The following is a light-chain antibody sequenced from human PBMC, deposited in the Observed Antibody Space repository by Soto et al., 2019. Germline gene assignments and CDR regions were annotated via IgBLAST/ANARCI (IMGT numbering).Light chain of an antibody. V-gene: IGKV1-5*01. CDR2: DAS. CDR3: HTYNSYSLHT. J-gene: IGKJ2*01. CDR1: QSVSRR. Sequence: DIQMTQSPSTLSASVGDRITITCRASQSVSRRLAWFQQKPGKAPKLLIYDASNLESGVPSRFSGRGSGTEFTLTISSLQPDDCATYYCHTYNSYSLHTFGQGTKLEIK.